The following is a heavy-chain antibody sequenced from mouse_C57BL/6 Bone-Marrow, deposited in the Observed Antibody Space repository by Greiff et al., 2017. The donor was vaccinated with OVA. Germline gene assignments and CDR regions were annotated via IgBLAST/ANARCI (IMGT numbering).Heavy chain of an antibody. CDR1: GYAFTNYL. D-gene: IGHD4-1*01. V-gene: IGHV1-54*01. CDR3: AREEDWSLFAY. CDR2: INPGSGGT. Sequence: VKLMESGAELVRPGTSVKVSCKASGYAFTNYLIEWVKQRPGQGLEWIGVINPGSGGTNYNEKFKGKATLTADKSSSTAYMQLSSLTSEDSAVYFCAREEDWSLFAYWGQGTLVTVSA. J-gene: IGHJ3*01.